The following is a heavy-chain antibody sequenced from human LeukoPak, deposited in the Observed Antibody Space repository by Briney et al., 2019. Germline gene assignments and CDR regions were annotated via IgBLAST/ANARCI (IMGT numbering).Heavy chain of an antibody. Sequence: SETLSLTCTVSGGSTSSSSYYWGWIRQPPGMGLEWIGSIYYSGSTYYNPSLKSRVTMSVDTSKNQFSLKLSSVTAADTAVYYCARDAPSRGCSSTSCLSAFDIWGQGTMVTVSS. V-gene: IGHV4-39*07. CDR2: IYYSGST. D-gene: IGHD2-2*01. J-gene: IGHJ3*02. CDR3: ARDAPSRGCSSTSCLSAFDI. CDR1: GGSTSSSSYY.